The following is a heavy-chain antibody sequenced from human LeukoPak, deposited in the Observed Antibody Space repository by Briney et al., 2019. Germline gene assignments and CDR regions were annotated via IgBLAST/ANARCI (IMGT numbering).Heavy chain of an antibody. Sequence: SETLSLTCTVSGGSVSSGSYYWSWIRQPPGKGLEWIGYIYYSGSTNYNPSLKSRGTISVDTSKNQFSLKLSSVTAADTAVYYCARDRVAAASHDYWGQGTLVTVSS. J-gene: IGHJ4*02. CDR3: ARDRVAAASHDY. D-gene: IGHD6-13*01. CDR2: IYYSGST. CDR1: GGSVSSGSYY. V-gene: IGHV4-61*01.